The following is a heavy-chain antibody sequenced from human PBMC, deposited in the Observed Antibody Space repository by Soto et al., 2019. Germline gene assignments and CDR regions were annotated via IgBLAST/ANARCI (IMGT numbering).Heavy chain of an antibody. Sequence: QVQLVESGGGVVQPGTSLRLSCVGSGFTFRSYVIHWVRQAPGKGLEWVALTSYAGSNNLYGDSVKGRFTISRDNSRNTVELQIDSLRLEYTALYYCARWGTTGGLDVWGQGTLVSVSS. D-gene: IGHD3-16*01. CDR1: GFTFRSYV. CDR3: ARWGTTGGLDV. J-gene: IGHJ4*02. CDR2: TSYAGSNN. V-gene: IGHV3-33*05.